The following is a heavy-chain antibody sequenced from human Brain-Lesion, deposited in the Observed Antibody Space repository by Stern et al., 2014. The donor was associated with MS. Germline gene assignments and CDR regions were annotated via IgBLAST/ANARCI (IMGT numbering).Heavy chain of an antibody. CDR3: ARTYSSGWYGGHAFDI. J-gene: IGHJ3*02. V-gene: IGHV5-51*01. CDR1: GYRFDNYW. Sequence: VQLGQSGAGVKKPGESLKISCKGSGYRFDNYWIGWVRQKPGKGLEWMGIIYTADSDTRYSPSLQGQVTISADKSISTVYLQWSSLKASDTAMYYCARTYSSGWYGGHAFDIWGQGTMVTVSS. CDR2: IYTADSDT. D-gene: IGHD6-19*01.